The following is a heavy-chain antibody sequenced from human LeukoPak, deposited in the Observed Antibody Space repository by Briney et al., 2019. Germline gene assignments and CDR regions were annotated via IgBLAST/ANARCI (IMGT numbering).Heavy chain of an antibody. CDR2: ISYDGSNK. J-gene: IGHJ4*02. V-gene: IGHV3-30-3*01. CDR1: GFTFSSYA. D-gene: IGHD5-24*01. CDR3: ATSRDGYNYNFDY. Sequence: PGRSLRLSCAASGFTFSSYAMHWVRQAPGKGLERVAAISYDGSNKYYADSVKGRFTISRDNSKNTLYLQMNSLRAEDTAVYYCATSRDGYNYNFDYWGQGTLVTVSS.